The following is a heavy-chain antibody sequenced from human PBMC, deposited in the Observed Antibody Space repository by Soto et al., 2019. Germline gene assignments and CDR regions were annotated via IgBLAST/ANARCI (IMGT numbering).Heavy chain of an antibody. J-gene: IGHJ6*02. D-gene: IGHD6-19*01. V-gene: IGHV3-30*18. CDR2: ISYDGSNK. CDR1: GFTFGSYG. CDR3: AKNTFYSSVPTYTPYYYGMDV. Sequence: QVQLVESGGGVVQPGRSLRLSCAASGFTFGSYGMHWVRQAPGKGLEWVAVISYDGSNKYYADSVKGRFTISRDNSKNTLYLQMNSLRAEDAAVYYCAKNTFYSSVPTYTPYYYGMDVWGQGTTVTVSS.